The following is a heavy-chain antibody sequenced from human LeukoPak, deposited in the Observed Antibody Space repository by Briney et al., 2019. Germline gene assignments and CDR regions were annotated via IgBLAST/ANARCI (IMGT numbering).Heavy chain of an antibody. Sequence: PSETLSLTCAVYGFSFSGYYWSWVRQPPGKGLEWVGEINHSGSTNYNPSPKSRVTISVDTSKTQFSLNLSSVTAADTAVYYCARVYSSSWQRGWFDPWGQGTLVTVSS. CDR1: GFSFSGYY. D-gene: IGHD6-13*01. V-gene: IGHV4-34*01. CDR2: INHSGST. J-gene: IGHJ5*02. CDR3: ARVYSSSWQRGWFDP.